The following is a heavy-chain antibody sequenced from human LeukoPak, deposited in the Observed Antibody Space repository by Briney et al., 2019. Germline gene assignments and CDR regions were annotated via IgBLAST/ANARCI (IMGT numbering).Heavy chain of an antibody. CDR3: ARGGSLIVVVPAATYGMDV. CDR1: GGSFSGYY. Sequence: RPSETLSLTCAVYGGSFSGYYWSWIRQPPGKGLEWIGEINHSGSTNYNPSLKSRVTISVDTSKNQFSLKLSSVTAADTAVYYCARGGSLIVVVPAATYGMDVWGQGTTVTVSS. CDR2: INHSGST. J-gene: IGHJ6*02. V-gene: IGHV4-34*01. D-gene: IGHD2-2*01.